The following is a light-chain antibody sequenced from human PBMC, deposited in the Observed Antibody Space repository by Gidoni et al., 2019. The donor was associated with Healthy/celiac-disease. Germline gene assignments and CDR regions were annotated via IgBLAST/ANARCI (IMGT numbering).Light chain of an antibody. CDR2: QDS. Sequence: HTASITCSGDKLGDKYACWYQQKPGQSTVLVIYQDSKRPSGIPERFSGSNSGNTTTLTISGTQAMDEADYYCQAWDSSTVVFGGGTKLTVL. CDR1: KLGDKY. J-gene: IGLJ2*01. CDR3: QAWDSSTVV. V-gene: IGLV3-1*01.